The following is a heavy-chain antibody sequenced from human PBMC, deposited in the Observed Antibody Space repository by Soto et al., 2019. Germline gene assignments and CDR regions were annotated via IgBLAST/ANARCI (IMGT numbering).Heavy chain of an antibody. Sequence: PGGSLRLSCAVSGFIFKNYALNWVRQAPGKGLEWVASITRDGYNKYYADSVKGRFTISRDNSKNTLSLQMTALRVEDSSVYDCTKSSGGSSSVGMDYWGPGTLVTVSS. CDR1: GFIFKNYA. D-gene: IGHD2-15*01. CDR3: TKSSGGSSSVGMDY. CDR2: ITRDGYNK. V-gene: IGHV3-30*04. J-gene: IGHJ4*02.